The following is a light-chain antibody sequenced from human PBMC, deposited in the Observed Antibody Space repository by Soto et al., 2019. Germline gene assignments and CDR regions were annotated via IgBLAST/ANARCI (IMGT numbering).Light chain of an antibody. V-gene: IGLV4-69*01. CDR3: QSLGTGIQV. CDR1: SGYSTYA. CDR2: INYDGTH. J-gene: IGLJ3*02. Sequence: QLVLTQSPSASASLGASVKLTCTLSSGYSTYAIAWHQQQSEKGPRFLMKINYDGTHSKGGGFFDRFSGSSSGAERHLTISSLQSEDEADYYCQSLGTGIQVFGGGTKVTVL.